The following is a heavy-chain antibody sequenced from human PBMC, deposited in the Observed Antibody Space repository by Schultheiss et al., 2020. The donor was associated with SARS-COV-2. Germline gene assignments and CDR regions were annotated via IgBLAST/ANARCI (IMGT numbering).Heavy chain of an antibody. J-gene: IGHJ6*02. V-gene: IGHV4-59*01. D-gene: IGHD2-2*01. Sequence: SETLSLTCTVSGGSISSYYWSWIRQPPGKGLEWIGYIYYSGSTNYNPSLKSRVTIAVDTSKNQFSLKLSSVTAADTAVYYCARASPSRRLECQLLVDGMDVWGQGTTVTVSS. CDR2: IYYSGST. CDR3: ARASPSRRLECQLLVDGMDV. CDR1: GGSISSYY.